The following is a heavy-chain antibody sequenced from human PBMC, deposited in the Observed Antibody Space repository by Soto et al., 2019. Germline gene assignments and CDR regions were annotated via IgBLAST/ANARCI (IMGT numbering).Heavy chain of an antibody. Sequence: QVQLVQSGAEVKKPGASVKVSCKASXXXFTSYGISWVRQAPGQGLEWMGWISAYNGNTNYAQKLQGRVTMTTDTSTSTAYMELGSLRSDDTAVYYCATGALYSSSLQLLGYWGQGTLVTVSS. CDR3: ATGALYSSSLQLLGY. V-gene: IGHV1-18*01. D-gene: IGHD6-13*01. CDR1: XXXFTSYG. J-gene: IGHJ4*02. CDR2: ISAYNGNT.